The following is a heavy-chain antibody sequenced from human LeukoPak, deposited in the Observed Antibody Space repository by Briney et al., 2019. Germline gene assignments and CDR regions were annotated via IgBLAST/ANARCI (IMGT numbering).Heavy chain of an antibody. V-gene: IGHV3-23*01. J-gene: IGHJ1*01. CDR3: AQQVGYCSSGSCYFTY. CDR2: ISNTGGST. D-gene: IGHD2-15*01. CDR1: GFSFNTYA. Sequence: PGGSLRLSCAASGFSFNTYAMSWVRQAPGKGLEWVSPISNTGGSTYYADSVKGRFTISRDKSKNTLSLQMNSLRAEDTAVYYCAQQVGYCSSGSCYFTYWGQGTLVTVSS.